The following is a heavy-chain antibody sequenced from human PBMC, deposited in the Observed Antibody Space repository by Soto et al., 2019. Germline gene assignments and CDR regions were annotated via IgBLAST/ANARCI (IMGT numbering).Heavy chain of an antibody. CDR2: IYTSGST. CDR1: GGSINSYY. D-gene: IGHD1-26*01. V-gene: IGHV4-4*07. J-gene: IGHJ5*02. Sequence: SETLSLTCTVSGGSINSYYWSWIRQPAGKGLEWIGRIYTSGSTNYNPSLKSRVTMSVDTSKNRFSLKLSSVAAADTAVYYCARGIYSKVGATIWFDPWGQGTLVTVSS. CDR3: ARGIYSKVGATIWFDP.